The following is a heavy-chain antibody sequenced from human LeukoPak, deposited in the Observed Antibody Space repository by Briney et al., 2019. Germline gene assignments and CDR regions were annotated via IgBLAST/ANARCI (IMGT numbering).Heavy chain of an antibody. Sequence: GASVKVSCKASGYTFTSYAMHWVRQAPGQRLEWMGWINAGNGNTKYSQKFQGRVTITRDTSASTAYMELSSLRSEDTAVYYCARGTYYYDSSGYRNYYYYGMDVWGQGTTVTVSS. CDR1: GYTFTSYA. V-gene: IGHV1-3*01. J-gene: IGHJ6*02. D-gene: IGHD3-22*01. CDR2: INAGNGNT. CDR3: ARGTYYYDSSGYRNYYYYGMDV.